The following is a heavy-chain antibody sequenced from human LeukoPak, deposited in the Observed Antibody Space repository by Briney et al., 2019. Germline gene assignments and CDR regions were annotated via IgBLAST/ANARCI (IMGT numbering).Heavy chain of an antibody. D-gene: IGHD3-10*01. CDR2: IRSKANNYAT. J-gene: IGHJ4*02. CDR3: TRLGFSGGHPPSFPSDC. V-gene: IGHV3-73*01. CDR1: GFTFSSYW. Sequence: PGGSLRLSCAASGFTFSSYWMSWVRQAPGKGLEWVGRIRSKANNYATTYAASVKGRFTISRDDSKNTAYLQMNSLKTEDTAVYYCTRLGFSGGHPPSFPSDCWGQGTLVTVSS.